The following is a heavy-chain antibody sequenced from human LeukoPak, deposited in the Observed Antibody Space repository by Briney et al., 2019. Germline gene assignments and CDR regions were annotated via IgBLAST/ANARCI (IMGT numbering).Heavy chain of an antibody. Sequence: GGSLRLSCAASGFTFSSYGMHWVRQAPGKGLEWVAVISYDGSNKYYADSVKGRFTISRDNSKNTLYLQMNSLRAEDTAVYYCAKGKTVAGTGGHNFDYWGQGTLVTVSS. CDR3: AKGKTVAGTGGHNFDY. J-gene: IGHJ4*02. CDR2: ISYDGSNK. CDR1: GFTFSSYG. D-gene: IGHD6-19*01. V-gene: IGHV3-30*18.